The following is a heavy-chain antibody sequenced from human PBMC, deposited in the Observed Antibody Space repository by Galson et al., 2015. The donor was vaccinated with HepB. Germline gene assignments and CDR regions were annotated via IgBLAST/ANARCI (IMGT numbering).Heavy chain of an antibody. V-gene: IGHV3-53*04. CDR2: IYAGDST. CDR1: GFTVTSGH. D-gene: IGHD6-19*01. Sequence: SLRLSCAVSGFTVTSGHMNWVRQAPGKGLEWVSVIYAGDSTYYADSVKGRFTISRHNSKNTVYLQMNSLRVEDTAIYYCARDPYSSGWYDYWGQGTLVTVSS. J-gene: IGHJ4*02. CDR3: ARDPYSSGWYDY.